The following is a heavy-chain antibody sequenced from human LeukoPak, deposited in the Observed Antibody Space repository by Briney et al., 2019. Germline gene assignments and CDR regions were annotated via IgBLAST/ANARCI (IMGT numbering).Heavy chain of an antibody. V-gene: IGHV3-7*03. D-gene: IGHD6-13*01. J-gene: IGHJ4*02. CDR3: AREGVAAAAED. Sequence: GGSLRLSCAASGFTFSSYRMSWVRQAPGKGLEWVANIKQDGSEKYYVDSVKGRFTISRDNAKNSLYLQMNSLRAEDTAVYYCAREGVAAAAEDWGQGTLVTVSS. CDR2: IKQDGSEK. CDR1: GFTFSSYR.